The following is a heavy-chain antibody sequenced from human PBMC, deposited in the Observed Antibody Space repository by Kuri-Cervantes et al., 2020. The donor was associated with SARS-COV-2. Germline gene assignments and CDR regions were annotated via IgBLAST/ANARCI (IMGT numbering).Heavy chain of an antibody. Sequence: SETLSLTCTVSGGSISSYYWSWIRQPPGKGLEWIGEINHSGSTNYNPSLKSRVTISVDTSKNQFSLKLSSVTAADTAVYYCARPYGDDLNWYFDLWGRGTLVTVSS. CDR1: GGSISSYY. J-gene: IGHJ2*01. D-gene: IGHD4-17*01. V-gene: IGHV4-34*01. CDR3: ARPYGDDLNWYFDL. CDR2: INHSGST.